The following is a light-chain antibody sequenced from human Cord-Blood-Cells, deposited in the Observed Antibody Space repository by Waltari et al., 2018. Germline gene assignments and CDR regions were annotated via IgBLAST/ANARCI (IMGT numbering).Light chain of an antibody. V-gene: IGLV1-47*01. Sequence: QSVLTQPPSASGTPGQRVTITCSGSSSTIRSNYVYWYQQLPGTAPKLLIYRNNQRPSGVPDRFSGSKSGTSASLAISGLRSEDEADYYCAAWDDSLSGYVLGTGTKVTVL. CDR2: RNN. J-gene: IGLJ1*01. CDR3: AAWDDSLSGYV. CDR1: SSTIRSNY.